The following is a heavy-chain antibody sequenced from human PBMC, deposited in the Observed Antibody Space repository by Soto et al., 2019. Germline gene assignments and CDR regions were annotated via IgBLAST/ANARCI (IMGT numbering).Heavy chain of an antibody. CDR2: IKAYSGNT. CDR1: GYTFATST. D-gene: IGHD4-17*01. V-gene: IGHV1-18*01. J-gene: IGHJ4*02. Sequence: QLQLVQSGPEAKKPGASVKVSCKASGYTFATSTISWLRQAPGQGPEWMGWIKAYSGNTNYAQKLQGRLTMTTDTSTSTAYMELRSLTTDDTAIYYCAIADYGDHDYWGQGTLVTVSS. CDR3: AIADYGDHDY.